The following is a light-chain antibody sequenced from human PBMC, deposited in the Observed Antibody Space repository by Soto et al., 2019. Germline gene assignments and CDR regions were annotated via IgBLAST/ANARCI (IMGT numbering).Light chain of an antibody. CDR1: QSLLHSHGYHY. Sequence: DIVMTQSPLSLPVTPGEPASISCRSSQSLLHSHGYHYLDWYLQKPGQSPQILIYLASNRASGVPDRFSGSGSGTDFTLKISRVEPEDVGFYYCMQATQFPQVTFGQGTRLEIK. CDR2: LAS. V-gene: IGKV2-28*01. CDR3: MQATQFPQVT. J-gene: IGKJ5*01.